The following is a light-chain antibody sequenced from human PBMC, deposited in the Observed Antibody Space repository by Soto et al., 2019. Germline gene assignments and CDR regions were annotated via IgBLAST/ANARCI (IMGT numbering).Light chain of an antibody. CDR3: QQYGSSRT. CDR1: QSVSSSY. V-gene: IGKV3-20*01. J-gene: IGKJ1*01. Sequence: EIVFTQSPGTLSLSPGERATLSCRASQSVSSSYLAWYQLKPGQAPRLLIYGASSRATGIPDRFSGSGSGTDFTLTISRLEPEDFAVYYCQQYGSSRTFGQGTKVDIK. CDR2: GAS.